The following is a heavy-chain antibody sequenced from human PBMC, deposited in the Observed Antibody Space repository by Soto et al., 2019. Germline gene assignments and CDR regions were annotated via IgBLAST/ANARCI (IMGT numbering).Heavy chain of an antibody. CDR2: IYPGDSDT. CDR3: ARFKATINYYYYYGMDV. D-gene: IGHD5-12*01. Sequence: GESLKICCKGSGYSFTSYWIGWVRQMPGKGLEWMGIIYPGDSDTRYSPSFQGQVTISADKSISTAYLQWSSLKASDTAMYYCARFKATINYYYYYGMDVWGQGTTVTVSS. CDR1: GYSFTSYW. V-gene: IGHV5-51*01. J-gene: IGHJ6*02.